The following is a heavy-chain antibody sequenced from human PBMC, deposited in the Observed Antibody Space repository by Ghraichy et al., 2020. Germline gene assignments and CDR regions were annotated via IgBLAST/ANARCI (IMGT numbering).Heavy chain of an antibody. D-gene: IGHD4-17*01. J-gene: IGHJ6*02. V-gene: IGHV2-5*02. CDR2: IYWDDDK. CDR1: GFSLSTSGVG. Sequence: SGPTLVKPTQTLTLTCTFSGFSLSTSGVGVGWIRQPPGKALEWLALIYWDDDKRYSPSLKSRLTITKDTSKNQVVLTMTNMDPVDTATYYCAHFGVDGDYPYYYYYGMDVWGQGTTVTVSS. CDR3: AHFGVDGDYPYYYYYGMDV.